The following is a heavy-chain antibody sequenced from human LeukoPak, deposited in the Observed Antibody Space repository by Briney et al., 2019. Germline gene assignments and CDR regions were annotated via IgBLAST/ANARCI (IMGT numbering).Heavy chain of an antibody. D-gene: IGHD2-15*01. Sequence: SETLSLTCTVSGGSISSYYWSWIRQPAGKGLEWIGRIYTSGSNNYNPSLKSRVTISVDTSKNHFSLKLRSVTAADTAVYYCARVTCSGVSCYHCYYYMDVWGTGTTVTVSS. V-gene: IGHV4-4*07. CDR3: ARVTCSGVSCYHCYYYMDV. J-gene: IGHJ6*03. CDR2: IYTSGSN. CDR1: GGSISSYY.